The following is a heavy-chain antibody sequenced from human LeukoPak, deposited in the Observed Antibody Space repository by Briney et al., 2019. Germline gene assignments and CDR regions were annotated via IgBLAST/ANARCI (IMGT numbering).Heavy chain of an antibody. CDR3: ARGRRHGDLDY. V-gene: IGHV3-74*01. CDR2: INSDGSST. CDR1: GFTFGSYW. D-gene: IGHD4-17*01. Sequence: PGGSLRLSCAASGFTFGSYWMHWVRQAPGKGLVWVSRINSDGSSTSYADSVKGRFTISRDNAKNTLYLQMNSLRAEDTAVYYCARGRRHGDLDYWGQGTLVTVSS. J-gene: IGHJ4*02.